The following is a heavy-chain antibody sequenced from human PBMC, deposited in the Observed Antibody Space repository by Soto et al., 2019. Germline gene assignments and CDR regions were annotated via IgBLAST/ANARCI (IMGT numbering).Heavy chain of an antibody. CDR1: GDSLSNNSAA. V-gene: IGHV6-1*01. CDR2: TYYRSRWYN. CDR3: ARDQGIVATIAD. J-gene: IGHJ4*02. Sequence: PSQTLSLPCVISGDSLSNNSAAWNWIRQSPSRGLEWLGRTYYRSRWYNHYAESVKSRITINPDTSKNQFSLHLKSVTPEDSAVYYCARDQGIVATIADWGQGTLVTVSS. D-gene: IGHD5-12*01.